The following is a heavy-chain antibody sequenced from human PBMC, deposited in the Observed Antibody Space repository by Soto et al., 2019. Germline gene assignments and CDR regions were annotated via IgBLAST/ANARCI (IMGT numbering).Heavy chain of an antibody. Sequence: QVQLQESGPGLVKPSQTLSLTCTVSGGSISSGDYYWSWIRQPPGKGLEWIGYIYYSGSTYYNPSLKSRVTISVDTSKNQFFLKLSTVTAADTAVYYCPFGGPSDGMDVWGQGTTVTVSS. CDR3: PFGGPSDGMDV. CDR2: IYYSGST. J-gene: IGHJ6*02. CDR1: GGSISSGDYY. V-gene: IGHV4-30-4*01. D-gene: IGHD3-3*01.